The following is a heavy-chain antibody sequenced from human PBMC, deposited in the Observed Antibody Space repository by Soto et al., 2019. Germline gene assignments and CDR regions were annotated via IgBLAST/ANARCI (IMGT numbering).Heavy chain of an antibody. J-gene: IGHJ4*02. CDR1: GFTVGSNY. D-gene: IGHD4-17*01. V-gene: IGHV3-53*01. Sequence: GGSLRLSCAASGFTVGSNYMSWVRQAPGKGLEWVSVIYAVGSTYYADSVKGRFTISRDNSGNTLFLHMNSLRADDTAVYYCAKDPNGDYVGAFDSWGQGTLVTVSS. CDR2: IYAVGST. CDR3: AKDPNGDYVGAFDS.